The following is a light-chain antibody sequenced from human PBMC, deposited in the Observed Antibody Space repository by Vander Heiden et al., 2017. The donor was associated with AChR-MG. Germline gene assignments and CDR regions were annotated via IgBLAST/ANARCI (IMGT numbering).Light chain of an antibody. CDR3: QQYNNWPPLA. V-gene: IGKV3-15*01. CDR2: GAS. J-gene: IGKJ4*01. Sequence: EIVMTQSPATLSVSPGVRATLSCRASQSVSSNVTWYQQKPGQAPRPLIYGASSRATGIPAGFSGSESGTEFTLTISSLQSQDFAVYYCQQYNNWPPLAFGGGTKVEIK. CDR1: QSVSSN.